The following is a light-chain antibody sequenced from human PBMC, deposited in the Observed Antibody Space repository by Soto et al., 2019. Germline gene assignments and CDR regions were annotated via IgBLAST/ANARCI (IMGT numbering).Light chain of an antibody. J-gene: IGKJ4*01. Sequence: SQSPAAVSVSQGERATLSCRASQTVSRNLAWYQQKPGQAPRLLISGSSTVATCIPPRFRGSGSGTEFTLTVDTLQSEDMAIYYCPQYYHWPVTFGGGTKV. V-gene: IGKV3-15*01. CDR1: QTVSRN. CDR2: GSS. CDR3: PQYYHWPVT.